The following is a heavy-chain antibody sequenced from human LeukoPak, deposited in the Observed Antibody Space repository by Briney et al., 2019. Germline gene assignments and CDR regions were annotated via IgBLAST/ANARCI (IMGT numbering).Heavy chain of an antibody. V-gene: IGHV3-30-3*01. CDR2: ISYDGSNK. D-gene: IGHD6-6*01. J-gene: IGHJ6*02. Sequence: TGGSLRLSCAASGFTFSSYAMHWVRQAPGKGLEWVAVISYDGSNKYYADSVKGRFTISRDNSKNTLYLQMNSLRAEDTAVYYCARDPSIAARHTGSWYGMDVWGQGTTVTVSS. CDR1: GFTFSSYA. CDR3: ARDPSIAARHTGSWYGMDV.